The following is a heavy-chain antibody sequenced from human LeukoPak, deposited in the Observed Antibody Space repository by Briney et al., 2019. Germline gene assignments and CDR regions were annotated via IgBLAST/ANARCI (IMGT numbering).Heavy chain of an antibody. CDR3: ARDPNPTYDSSGYYYVLY. CDR2: ISAYNGNT. V-gene: IGHV1-18*01. CDR1: GYTFTNYG. D-gene: IGHD3-22*01. J-gene: IGHJ4*02. Sequence: GASVKVSCKASGYTFTNYGISWVRQAPGQGLEWMGWISAYNGNTNYSQKLQGRVTMTTDTSTSTAYMELRSLRSDDTAVYYCARDPNPTYDSSGYYYVLYWGQGTLVTVSS.